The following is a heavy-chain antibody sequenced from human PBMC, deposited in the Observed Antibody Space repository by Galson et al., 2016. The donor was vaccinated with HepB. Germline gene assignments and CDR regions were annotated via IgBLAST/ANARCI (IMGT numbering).Heavy chain of an antibody. Sequence: SETLSLTCAVSGGSISSGNWWCWVRQPPGKGLEWIAEIHHSGSTNYNPSLKSRVTISVDKNKNQFSLKLSSLNAADTAVYYCAHSGDYSLNYWGQGTLVTVSS. CDR1: GGSISSGNW. CDR2: IHHSGST. D-gene: IGHD2-21*01. CDR3: AHSGDYSLNY. J-gene: IGHJ4*02. V-gene: IGHV4-4*02.